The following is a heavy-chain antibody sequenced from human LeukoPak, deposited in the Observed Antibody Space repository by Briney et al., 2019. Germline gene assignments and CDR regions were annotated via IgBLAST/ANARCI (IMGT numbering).Heavy chain of an antibody. Sequence: ASVKVSCKASGYTFTSYDINWVRQATGQGLEWMGWMNPNSGNTGYAQKFQGRVTITADKSTSTAYMELSSLRSEDTAVYYCARAWSLYGMDVWGQGTTVTVSS. CDR1: GYTFTSYD. J-gene: IGHJ6*02. D-gene: IGHD1-1*01. CDR3: ARAWSLYGMDV. CDR2: MNPNSGNT. V-gene: IGHV1-8*01.